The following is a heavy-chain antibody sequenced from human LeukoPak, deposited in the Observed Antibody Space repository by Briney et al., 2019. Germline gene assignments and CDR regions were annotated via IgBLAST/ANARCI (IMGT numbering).Heavy chain of an antibody. CDR2: IIPIFGTA. J-gene: IGHJ4*02. V-gene: IGHV1-69*06. D-gene: IGHD3-22*01. CDR1: GGTFSSYA. Sequence: GASVKVSCKASGGTFSSYAISWVRQAPGQGLEWMGGIIPIFGTANYAQKFQGRVTITADKSTSTAYMELSSLRSEDTAVYYCARASGYYYDSSDYPLDYWGQGTLVTVSS. CDR3: ARASGYYYDSSDYPLDY.